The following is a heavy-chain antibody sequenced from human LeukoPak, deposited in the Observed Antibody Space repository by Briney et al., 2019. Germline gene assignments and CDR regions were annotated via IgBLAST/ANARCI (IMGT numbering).Heavy chain of an antibody. V-gene: IGHV3-23*01. CDR3: ARDLSSGWYNFDY. CDR1: GFTFSSYA. CDR2: ISGSGGST. D-gene: IGHD6-19*01. J-gene: IGHJ4*02. Sequence: GGSLRLSCAASGFTFSSYAMSWVRQAPGKGLEWVSAISGSGGSTYYADSVKGRFTISRDNAKNSLYLQMNSLRDEDTAVYYCARDLSSGWYNFDYWGQGTLVTVSS.